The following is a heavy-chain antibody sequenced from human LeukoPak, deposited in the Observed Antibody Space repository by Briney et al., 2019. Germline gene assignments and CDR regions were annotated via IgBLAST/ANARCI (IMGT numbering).Heavy chain of an antibody. CDR2: IYSGDST. CDR1: GFTISSNY. CDR3: ARGVSSGTYFLSRDYCDMDV. V-gene: IGHV3-66*01. J-gene: IGHJ6*03. D-gene: IGHD1-26*01. Sequence: GGSLRLSCAASGFTISSNYMTWVRQAPGKGLEGVSIIYSGDSTYYADSVKGRFTISRDNSKNTLYLQMNSLRTEDTAVYYCARGVSSGTYFLSRDYCDMDVWGKGTTVTISS.